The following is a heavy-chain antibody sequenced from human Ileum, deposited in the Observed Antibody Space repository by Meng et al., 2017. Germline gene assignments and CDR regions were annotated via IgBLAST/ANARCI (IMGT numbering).Heavy chain of an antibody. CDR1: GGSVSRAGYQ. J-gene: IGHJ4*02. CDR3: ARDHMGSLDY. CDR2: AST. D-gene: IGHD1-26*01. V-gene: IGHV4-61*08. Sequence: VQQQESGSGLVWPSEFLSLICTVSGGSVSRAGYQWGWIRQPTGKGLEWIGYASTNYNPSLKSRVTISLDTSRNQFSLSLSSVTAADTAVYYCARDHMGSLDYWGQGILVTVSS.